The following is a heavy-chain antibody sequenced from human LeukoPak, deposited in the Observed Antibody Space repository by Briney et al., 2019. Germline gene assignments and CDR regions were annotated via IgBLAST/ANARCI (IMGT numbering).Heavy chain of an antibody. J-gene: IGHJ4*02. D-gene: IGHD3-10*01. CDR1: GGSISRSSFY. CDR2: IYYSGST. V-gene: IGHV4-39*01. Sequence: PSETLSLTCTVSGGSISRSSFYWGWIRQPPGKGLEWIGSIYYSGSTYYNPSLKSRVIISVDTSKNQFSLKLSSVTAADTAVYYCASPGCYASGSYCHYFDYWGQGTLVTVSS. CDR3: ASPGCYASGSYCHYFDY.